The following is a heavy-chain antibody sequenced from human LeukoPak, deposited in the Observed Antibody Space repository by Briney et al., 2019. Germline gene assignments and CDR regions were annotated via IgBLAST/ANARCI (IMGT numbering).Heavy chain of an antibody. D-gene: IGHD5-24*01. CDR3: ARVRDGYNDAYDI. Sequence: ASVKVSCKASGYTFSNYYIHWVRQAPGQGLEWMGIIGGSTNYAQKFQGRVTMTRDTSTSTVYMELGSLRSEDTAVYYCARVRDGYNDAYDIWGQGTMVTVHS. V-gene: IGHV1-46*01. CDR1: GYTFSNYY. J-gene: IGHJ3*02. CDR2: IGGST.